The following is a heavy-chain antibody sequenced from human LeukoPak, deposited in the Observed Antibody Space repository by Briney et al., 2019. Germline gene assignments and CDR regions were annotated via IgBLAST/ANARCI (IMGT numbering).Heavy chain of an antibody. Sequence: GGSLRLSCAASGFNFANHAMSWVRQTPGKGLEWVSAISGGGDITYYADSVTGRFTISRDNPKDTLFLQMHSLRPGDTAVYYCVREDTPATANYWGQGTLVTISS. CDR3: VREDTPATANY. J-gene: IGHJ4*02. V-gene: IGHV3-23*01. CDR1: GFNFANHA. D-gene: IGHD2-21*02. CDR2: ISGGGDIT.